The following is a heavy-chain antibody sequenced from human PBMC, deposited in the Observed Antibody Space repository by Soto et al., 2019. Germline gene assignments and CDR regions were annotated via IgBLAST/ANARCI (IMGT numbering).Heavy chain of an antibody. V-gene: IGHV4-34*01. CDR3: GEDNTYYVRRVGYY. Sequence: SETLSLTCAVYGWSFSGYYWSWIRQPPGKGLEWIGEINHSGSTNYNPSLKSRVTISVDTSKNQFSLKLSSVTAADTAVYYCGEDNTYYVRRVGYYWGKGTLVPVSP. D-gene: IGHD3-10*02. CDR2: INHSGST. J-gene: IGHJ4*02. CDR1: GWSFSGYY.